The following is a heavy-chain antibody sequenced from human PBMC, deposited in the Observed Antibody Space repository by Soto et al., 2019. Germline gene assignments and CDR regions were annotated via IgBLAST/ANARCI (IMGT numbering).Heavy chain of an antibody. V-gene: IGHV3-15*07. Sequence: EVQLVESGGGLVKPGGSLRLSCAASGFTFSNAWMNWVRQAPGKGLEWVGRIKSKTDGGTTDYAAPVKGRFTISRDDSXNXXYLQMNSLKTEDTAVYFCTTVSGDIQYYYYYGMDVWGQGTMVTVSS. J-gene: IGHJ6*02. CDR1: GFTFSNAW. CDR3: TTVSGDIQYYYYYGMDV. CDR2: IKSKTDGGTT. D-gene: IGHD4-17*01.